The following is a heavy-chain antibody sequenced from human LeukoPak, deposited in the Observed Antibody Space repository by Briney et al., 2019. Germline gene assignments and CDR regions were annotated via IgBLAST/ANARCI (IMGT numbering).Heavy chain of an antibody. J-gene: IGHJ4*02. Sequence: PGGSLRLSCAVSGFTFSRHIISWVRQAQGKGLEWVANMRQDGSEKFYVDSVKGRFTISRDNAKNSLYLRMNSLRAEDTAVYYCAREGDAFDYWGQGTLVTVSS. CDR3: AREGDAFDY. D-gene: IGHD3-16*01. CDR1: GFTFSRHI. CDR2: MRQDGSEK. V-gene: IGHV3-7*01.